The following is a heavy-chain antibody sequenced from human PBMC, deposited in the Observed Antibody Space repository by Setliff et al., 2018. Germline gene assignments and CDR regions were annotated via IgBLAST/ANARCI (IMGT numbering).Heavy chain of an antibody. D-gene: IGHD1-1*01. CDR1: GGTFSDYH. Sequence: SETLSLTCAAYGGTFSDYHWTWIRQSPEKGLEWIGEINHRGSTNYNPSLKSRVTISVDTSKNQFSLQLTSVTAADTAVYYCARTGTYRYFDSWGQGTRVTVSS. CDR3: ARTGTYRYFDS. J-gene: IGHJ4*02. CDR2: INHRGST. V-gene: IGHV4-34*01.